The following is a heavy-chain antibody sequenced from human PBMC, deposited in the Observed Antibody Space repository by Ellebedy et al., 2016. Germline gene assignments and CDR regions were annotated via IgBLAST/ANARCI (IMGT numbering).Heavy chain of an antibody. D-gene: IGHD5-12*01. CDR2: INHSGST. Sequence: SETLSLXXAVYGGSFSGYYWSWIRQPPGKGLEWIGEINHSGSTNYNPSLKSRVTISVDTSKNQFSLKLSSVTAADTAVYYCARGKAVATISLYYYYGMGVWGQGTTVTVSS. V-gene: IGHV4-34*01. CDR1: GGSFSGYY. CDR3: ARGKAVATISLYYYYGMGV. J-gene: IGHJ6*02.